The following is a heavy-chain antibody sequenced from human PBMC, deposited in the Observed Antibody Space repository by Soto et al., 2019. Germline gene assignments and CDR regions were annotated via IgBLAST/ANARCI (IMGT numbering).Heavy chain of an antibody. Sequence: GGSLRLSCAASGFTFHNAWMSWVRQAPGKGLEWLGRIKSNTDGGTTDYAAPVKDRFTISRDDSKSIAYLQMNSLKTEDTAVYYCTRTPVAAPFDYWGQGT. CDR2: IKSNTDGGTT. CDR3: TRTPVAAPFDY. CDR1: GFTFHNAW. D-gene: IGHD6-19*01. J-gene: IGHJ4*02. V-gene: IGHV3-15*01.